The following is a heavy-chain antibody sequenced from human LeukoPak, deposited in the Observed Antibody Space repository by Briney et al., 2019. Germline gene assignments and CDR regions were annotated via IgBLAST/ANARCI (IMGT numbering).Heavy chain of an antibody. V-gene: IGHV4-59*01. CDR2: TYNSGST. CDR3: ARVVREGGPYNWFDP. D-gene: IGHD6-6*01. J-gene: IGHJ5*02. Sequence: PSETLSLTCTVSGGSISIYYWSWIRQPPGKGLEWIGYTYNSGSTNYNPSLKSRVTISVDTSKNQFSPKLSSVTAADTAVYYCARVVREGGPYNWFDPWGQGTLVTVSS. CDR1: GGSISIYY.